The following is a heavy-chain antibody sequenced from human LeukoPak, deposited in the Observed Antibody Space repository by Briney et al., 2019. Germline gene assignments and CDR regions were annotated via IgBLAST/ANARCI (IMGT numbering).Heavy chain of an antibody. D-gene: IGHD3-16*01. CDR1: GGTFSSYA. Sequence: PRASVKVSCKASGGTFSSYAISWVRQAPGQGLEWMGRVIPILGIANYAQKFQGRVTITADKSTSTAYMELSSLRSEDTAVYYCAPGENWFDPWGQGTLVTVSS. V-gene: IGHV1-69*04. CDR2: VIPILGIA. J-gene: IGHJ5*02. CDR3: APGENWFDP.